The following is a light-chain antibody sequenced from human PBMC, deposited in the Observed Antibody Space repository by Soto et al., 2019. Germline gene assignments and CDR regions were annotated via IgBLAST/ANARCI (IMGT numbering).Light chain of an antibody. Sequence: EIVMTQSPATLSVSPGERATLSCRAGESISNNLAWYQQKPGQAPRLLIYGAGTRAAGIPARFSGRGSGTELTLTISSLQSEDFGVYYCQQYNNWPGTFGQGTKVDIK. J-gene: IGKJ1*01. V-gene: IGKV3-15*01. CDR2: GAG. CDR3: QQYNNWPGT. CDR1: ESISNN.